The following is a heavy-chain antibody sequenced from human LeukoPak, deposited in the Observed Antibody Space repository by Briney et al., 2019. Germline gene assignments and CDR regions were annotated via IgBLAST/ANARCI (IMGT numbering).Heavy chain of an antibody. CDR3: ASPTMYSSSWYAPSYYYYYGMDV. D-gene: IGHD6-13*01. V-gene: IGHV3-48*01. Sequence: PGGSLRLSCAASGFTFSSYSMNWVRQAPGKGLEWVSYISSSSSTIYYADSVKGRFTISRDNAKNSLYLQMNSLRAEDTAVYYCASPTMYSSSWYAPSYYYYYGMDVWGQGTTVTVSS. CDR1: GFTFSSYS. CDR2: ISSSSSTI. J-gene: IGHJ6*02.